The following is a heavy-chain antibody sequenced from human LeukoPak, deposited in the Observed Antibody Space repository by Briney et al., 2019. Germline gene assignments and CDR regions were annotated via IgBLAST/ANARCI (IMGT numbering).Heavy chain of an antibody. D-gene: IGHD3-22*01. CDR2: IIPILGIA. CDR3: ASNYYDSSGRKVPAYNDY. V-gene: IGHV1-69*04. J-gene: IGHJ4*02. CDR1: GGTFSSYA. Sequence: GASVKVSCKASGGTFSSYAISWVRQAPGQGLEWMGRIIPILGIANYAQKFQGRVTITADESTSTAYMELSSLRSEDTAVYYCASNYYDSSGRKVPAYNDYWGQGTLVTVSS.